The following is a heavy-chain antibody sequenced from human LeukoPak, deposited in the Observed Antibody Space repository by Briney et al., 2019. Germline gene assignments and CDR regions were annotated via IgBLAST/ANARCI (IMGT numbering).Heavy chain of an antibody. V-gene: IGHV3-13*01. CDR2: FGSAGDT. Sequence: GGSLRLSCATSGFPFSAYDMHWVRQAPGKGLEWVSAFGSAGDTYYPGAVKGRFTISRDYANNSLFLQMNSLSAGDTAVYFCVRGALPGDNWYFDLWGRGTLVTVSS. CDR1: GFPFSAYD. CDR3: VRGALPGDNWYFDL. J-gene: IGHJ2*01.